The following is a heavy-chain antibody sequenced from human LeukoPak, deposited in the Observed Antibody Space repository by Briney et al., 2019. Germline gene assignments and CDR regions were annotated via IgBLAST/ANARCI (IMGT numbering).Heavy chain of an antibody. D-gene: IGHD2-21*02. Sequence: GGSLRLSCAASGFTFSSYAMSWVRQAPGKGLEWVSAISGSGGGTYYADSVKGRFTISRDNSKNTLYLQMNSLRAEDTAVYYCSAEHIVVVTAIDYYYGMDVWGQGTTVTVSS. J-gene: IGHJ6*02. V-gene: IGHV3-23*01. CDR1: GFTFSSYA. CDR2: ISGSGGGT. CDR3: SAEHIVVVTAIDYYYGMDV.